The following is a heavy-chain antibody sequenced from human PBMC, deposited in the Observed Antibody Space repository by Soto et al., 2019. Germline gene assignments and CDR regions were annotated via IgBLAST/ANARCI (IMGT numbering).Heavy chain of an antibody. D-gene: IGHD5-18*01. J-gene: IGHJ6*02. CDR1: GYSFTSYW. CDR3: ATDTARTYYYYGMDV. Sequence: RGESLKISCKGSGYSFTSYWIGWVRQMPGKGLEWMGIIYPGDSDTRYSPSFQGQVTISVDKSISTAYLQWSSLKASDTAMYYCATDTARTYYYYGMDVWGQGTTVTVSS. V-gene: IGHV5-51*01. CDR2: IYPGDSDT.